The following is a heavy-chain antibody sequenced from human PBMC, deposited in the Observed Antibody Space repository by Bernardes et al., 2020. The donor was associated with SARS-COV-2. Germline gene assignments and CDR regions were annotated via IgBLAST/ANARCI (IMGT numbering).Heavy chain of an antibody. J-gene: IGHJ6*02. V-gene: IGHV4-39*01. CDR1: GGSISNSPYY. Sequence: SETLSLTCTVSGGSISNSPYYWGWIRQLPGKGLEWIGSIYYSGTTSYNPSLKSRITISVYTSKNQFSLKLTSVTAADTAVYYCPTFFCSTTSCYNPSDPYYYYYGLDVWGQGTTVTVSS. CDR2: IYYSGTT. CDR3: PTFFCSTTSCYNPSDPYYYYYGLDV. D-gene: IGHD2-2*01.